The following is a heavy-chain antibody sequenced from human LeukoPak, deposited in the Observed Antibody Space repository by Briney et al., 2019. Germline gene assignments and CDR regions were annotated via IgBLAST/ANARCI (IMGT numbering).Heavy chain of an antibody. D-gene: IGHD2-15*01. CDR2: INPHNGDT. V-gene: IGHV1-2*02. CDR1: VYTFIVYY. J-gene: IGHJ4*02. CDR3: ATVRDIVVGGGPYYFDY. Sequence: ASVKVSCKASVYTFIVYYLHWVRQAPGQGLEWMGWINPHNGDTNYAQKFQGRVTMTRDTSVTTAYMELSRLKSDDTAVYYCATVRDIVVGGGPYYFDYWGQGTLVTVSS.